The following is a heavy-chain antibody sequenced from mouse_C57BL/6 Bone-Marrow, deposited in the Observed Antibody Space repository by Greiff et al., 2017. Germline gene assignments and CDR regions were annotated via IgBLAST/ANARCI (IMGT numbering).Heavy chain of an antibody. D-gene: IGHD4-1*01. CDR3: ARDWDVAY. J-gene: IGHJ3*01. CDR1: GFTFSSYA. CDR2: ISDGGSYT. Sequence: EVKLVESGGGLVKPGGSLKLSCAASGFTFSSYAMSWVRQTPEQRLEWVATISDGGSYTYYPDNVKGRFTISRDNAKNNLYLQMSHLKSEDTAMYYCARDWDVAYWGQGTLVTVSA. V-gene: IGHV5-4*01.